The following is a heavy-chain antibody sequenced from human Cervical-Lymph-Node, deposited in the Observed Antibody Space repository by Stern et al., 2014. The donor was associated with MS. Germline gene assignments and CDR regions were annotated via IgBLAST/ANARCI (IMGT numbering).Heavy chain of an antibody. CDR2: ITWNSGVI. J-gene: IGHJ4*02. CDR1: GFSFDDHA. CDR3: VKDPDPVGGYYFDS. Sequence: VQLVQSEGGLVQPGRSLRLSCVGSGFSFDDHAMNWVRQAPGKGLEWVSGITWNSGVIVYADSVKGRFTISRDNTKNSLYLQMNSLTEDDTALYYCVKDPDPVGGYYFDSWGQGTLVTVSS. V-gene: IGHV3-9*01. D-gene: IGHD6-19*01.